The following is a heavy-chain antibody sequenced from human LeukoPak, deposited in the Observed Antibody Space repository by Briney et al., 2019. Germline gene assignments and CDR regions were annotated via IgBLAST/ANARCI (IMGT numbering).Heavy chain of an antibody. Sequence: AGSLRLSCAASGFTFISYGMHWVRQAPGKGLEWVAFIRYDGNNKYYADSVKGRFTISRDNSKNTLYLQMNSLRAEDTAVYYCAKAYCSSTTCSTDLYFQHWGQGTLVAVSS. CDR1: GFTFISYG. CDR3: AKAYCSSTTCSTDLYFQH. D-gene: IGHD2-2*02. J-gene: IGHJ1*01. V-gene: IGHV3-30*02. CDR2: IRYDGNNK.